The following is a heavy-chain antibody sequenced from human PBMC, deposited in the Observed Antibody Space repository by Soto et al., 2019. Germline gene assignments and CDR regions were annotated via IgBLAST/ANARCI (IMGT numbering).Heavy chain of an antibody. CDR1: GLTFGSYG. J-gene: IGHJ4*02. CDR2: ISGSGGST. CDR3: AKALDEMALSVRNY. D-gene: IGHD2-8*01. V-gene: IGHV3-23*01. Sequence: PGGSLRLSCAASGLTFGSYGRNWVRQATGKGLEWVSAISGSGGSTYYADSVKGRFTISRDNSKNTLYLQMNSLRADDTAVYYCAKALDEMALSVRNYWGQGTLVTVSS.